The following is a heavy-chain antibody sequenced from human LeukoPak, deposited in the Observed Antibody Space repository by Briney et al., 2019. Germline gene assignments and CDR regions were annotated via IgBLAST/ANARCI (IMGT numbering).Heavy chain of an antibody. CDR3: ARGATYAYYQDY. CDR2: IKYDASST. V-gene: IGHV3-74*01. Sequence: GGSLRLSCAASGSTVSSNYMSWVRQAPGKGLVWVSRIKYDASSTSYADSVKGRFTISRDNAKNTLYLQMNSLRAEDTAVYYCARGATYAYYQDYWGQGTLVTVSS. J-gene: IGHJ4*02. CDR1: GSTVSSNY. D-gene: IGHD1-26*01.